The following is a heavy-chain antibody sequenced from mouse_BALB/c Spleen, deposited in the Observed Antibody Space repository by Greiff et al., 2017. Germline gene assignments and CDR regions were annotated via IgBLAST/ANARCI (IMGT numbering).Heavy chain of an antibody. J-gene: IGHJ3*01. D-gene: IGHD2-1*01. V-gene: IGHV1-7*01. CDR3: ARSYGNYLWFAY. CDR1: GYTFTSYW. CDR2: INPSTGYT. Sequence: QVQLKQSGAELAKPGASVKMSCKASGYTFTSYWMHWVKQRPGQGLEWIGYINPSTGYTEYNQKFKDKATLTADKSSSTAYMQLSSLTSEDSAVYYCARSYGNYLWFAYWGQGTLVTVSA.